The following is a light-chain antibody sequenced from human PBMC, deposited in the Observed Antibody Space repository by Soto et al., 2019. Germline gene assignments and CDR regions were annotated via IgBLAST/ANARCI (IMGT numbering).Light chain of an antibody. Sequence: QSVLTQPASVSGSPGQSITFSCTGTSSDVGSSNLVSWYQQHPGKAPKLLIYEVSKRPSGVSNRFSGSKSGNTASLTISGLQAEDEADYYCCSYAGSSTHVFGTGTKVPV. CDR1: SSDVGSSNL. J-gene: IGLJ1*01. V-gene: IGLV2-23*02. CDR2: EVS. CDR3: CSYAGSSTHV.